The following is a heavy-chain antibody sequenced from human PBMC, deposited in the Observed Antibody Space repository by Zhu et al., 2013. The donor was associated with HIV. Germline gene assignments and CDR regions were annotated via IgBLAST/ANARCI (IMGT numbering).Heavy chain of an antibody. CDR3: ARAFYDFWSGYNVPTAGYFDL. Sequence: QVQLVQSGAEVKKPGASVKVSCKASGYTFTGYYMHWVRQAPGQGLEWMGWINPNSGGTNYAQKFQGWVTMTRDTSISTAYMELSRLRSDDTAVYYCARAFYDFWSGYNVPTAGYFDLWGRGTLVTVSS. CDR1: GYTFTGYY. J-gene: IGHJ2*01. CDR2: INPNSGGT. V-gene: IGHV1-2*04. D-gene: IGHD3-3*01.